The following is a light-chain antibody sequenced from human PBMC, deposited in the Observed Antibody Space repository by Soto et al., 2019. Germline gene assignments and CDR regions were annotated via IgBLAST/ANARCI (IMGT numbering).Light chain of an antibody. V-gene: IGLV2-14*01. CDR1: SSDVGGYNY. J-gene: IGLJ1*01. CDR3: SSYTTSNTRQIV. Sequence: QSALTHPAPVSGSPGQSITISCTGTSSDVGGYNYVSWYQQHPGKAPKFMIYDVSNRPSGVSNRFSGSKSGNTASLTISGLQAEDEADYYCSSYTTSNTRQIVFGTGTKVTVL. CDR2: DVS.